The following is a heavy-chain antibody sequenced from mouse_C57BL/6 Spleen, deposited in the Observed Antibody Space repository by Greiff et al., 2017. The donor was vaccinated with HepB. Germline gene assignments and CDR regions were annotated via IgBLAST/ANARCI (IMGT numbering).Heavy chain of an antibody. J-gene: IGHJ4*01. D-gene: IGHD1-1*01. CDR1: GYTFTSYC. CDR3: ARDYYGSSSRAMDY. CDR2: IDPSDSYT. V-gene: IGHV1-59*01. Sequence: QVQLQQPGAELVRPGTSVKLSCKASGYTFTSYCMHWVKQRPGQGLEWIGVIDPSDSYTNYNQKFKGKATLTVDTSSSTAYMQLSSLTSEDSAVYYCARDYYGSSSRAMDYWGQGTSVTVSS.